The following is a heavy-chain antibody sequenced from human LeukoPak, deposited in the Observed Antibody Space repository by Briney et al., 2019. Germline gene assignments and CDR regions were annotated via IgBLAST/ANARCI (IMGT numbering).Heavy chain of an antibody. CDR1: GGTFSSYA. Sequence: GASVKVSCKASGGTFSSYAISWVRQAPGQGLEWMGGIIPIFGTANYAQKFQGRVTITADESTSTAYMELSSLRSEDTVVYYCARALDALIVVVPAATPENYYYYYGMDVWGQGTTVTVSS. CDR2: IIPIFGTA. CDR3: ARALDALIVVVPAATPENYYYYYGMDV. V-gene: IGHV1-69*13. J-gene: IGHJ6*02. D-gene: IGHD2-2*01.